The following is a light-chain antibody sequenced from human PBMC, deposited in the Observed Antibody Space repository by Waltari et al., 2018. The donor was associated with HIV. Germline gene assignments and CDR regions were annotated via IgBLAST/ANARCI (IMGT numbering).Light chain of an antibody. Sequence: QSVLTQPPSASGTPGQRVTISCSGGRSNIGSNYVNWFQHLPGTAPTLLIHRNNQRPSGVPDRFSGSKSGTSASLAIRGLRSEDEADYYCAAWDDSLSAYVFGAGTKVTVL. V-gene: IGLV1-47*01. CDR3: AAWDDSLSAYV. CDR2: RNN. CDR1: RSNIGSNY. J-gene: IGLJ1*01.